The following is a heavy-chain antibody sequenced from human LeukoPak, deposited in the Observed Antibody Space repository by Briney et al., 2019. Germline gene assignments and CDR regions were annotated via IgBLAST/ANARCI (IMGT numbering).Heavy chain of an antibody. D-gene: IGHD3-10*01. J-gene: IGHJ4*02. CDR3: ARVGGSGYYYFDY. Sequence: GGSLRLSCAASGFTFSSYGMSWVRQAPGKGLEWVSGISGSGDTTYYADSVTGRFTISRDNSKNTLYLQMNSLTVEDTAVYYCARVGGSGYYYFDYLGQGTLVTVSS. CDR1: GFTFSSYG. CDR2: ISGSGDTT. V-gene: IGHV3-23*01.